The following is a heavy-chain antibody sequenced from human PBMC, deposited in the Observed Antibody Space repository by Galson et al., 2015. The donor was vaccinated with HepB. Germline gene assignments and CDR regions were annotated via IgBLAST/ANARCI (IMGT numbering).Heavy chain of an antibody. CDR2: ISYDGSNK. D-gene: IGHD4-17*01. V-gene: IGHV3-30-3*01. CDR1: GFTFSSYA. CDR3: ARNGDYVGEPEVLDY. J-gene: IGHJ4*02. Sequence: SLRLSCAASGFTFSSYAMHWVRQAPGKGLEWVAVISYDGSNKYYADSVKGRFTISRDNSKNTLYLQMDSLRAEDTAVYYCARNGDYVGEPEVLDYWGQGTLVTVSS.